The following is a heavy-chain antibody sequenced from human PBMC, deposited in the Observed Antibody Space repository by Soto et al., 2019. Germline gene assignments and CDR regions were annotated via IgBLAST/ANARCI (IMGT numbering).Heavy chain of an antibody. CDR2: IYYSEST. J-gene: IGHJ4*02. D-gene: IGHD4-17*01. CDR1: GGSISSYY. V-gene: IGHV4-59*01. CDR3: ARDLFYGGGDY. Sequence: SETLSLTCTVSGGSISSYYWSWIRQPPGKGLEWIGYIYYSESTNYNPSLKSRVTISVDTSKNQFSLKLSSVTAADTAVYYCARDLFYGGGDYWGQGTLVTVSS.